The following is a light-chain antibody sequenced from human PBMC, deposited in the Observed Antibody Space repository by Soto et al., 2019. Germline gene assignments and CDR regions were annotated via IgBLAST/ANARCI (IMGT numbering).Light chain of an antibody. J-gene: IGLJ3*02. CDR1: SSDVGGYDY. Sequence: QSALTQPASVSGSPGQSITISCTGTSSDVGGYDYVSWYQQHPGKAPKLMIYGVSNRPSGVSNRFSGSKSGNTASLTISGLQAEDEAGYYCSSYTNGITHVFGGGTKVTVL. V-gene: IGLV2-14*03. CDR3: SSYTNGITHV. CDR2: GVS.